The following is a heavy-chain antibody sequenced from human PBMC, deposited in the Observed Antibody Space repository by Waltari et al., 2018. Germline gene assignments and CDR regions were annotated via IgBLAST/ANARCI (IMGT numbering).Heavy chain of an antibody. CDR3: ARENRGRSYSHFDY. CDR1: GGSISNYF. CDR2: IYTSENT. D-gene: IGHD1-26*01. V-gene: IGHV4-4*07. J-gene: IGHJ4*02. Sequence: QVQLQESGPGLVKPSETLSLTCTVSGGSISNYFWSWIRQPAGKGLEWIGRIYTSENTNYNTSLKSRVTMSVDTSKNQFSLKLNSVTAADTAVYYCARENRGRSYSHFDYWGQGTLVTVSS.